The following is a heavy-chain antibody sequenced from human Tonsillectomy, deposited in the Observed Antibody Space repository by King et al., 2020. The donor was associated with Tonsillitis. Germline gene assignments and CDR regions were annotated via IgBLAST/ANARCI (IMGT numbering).Heavy chain of an antibody. CDR2: ISAYNGNT. CDR1: GYTFTSYG. CDR3: ARDPHLTRITMVRGVIGGY. Sequence: QLVQSGAEVKKPGASVKVSCKASGYTFTSYGISWVRQAPGQGLEWMGWISAYNGNTNYAQKLQGRVTMTTDTSTSTAYMELRSLRSDDTAVYYCARDPHLTRITMVRGVIGGYWGQGTLVTVSS. V-gene: IGHV1-18*01. D-gene: IGHD3-10*01. J-gene: IGHJ4*02.